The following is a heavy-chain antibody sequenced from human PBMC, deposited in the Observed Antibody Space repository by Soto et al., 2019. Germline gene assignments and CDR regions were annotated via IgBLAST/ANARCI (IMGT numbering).Heavy chain of an antibody. CDR3: ARGQGQWLVLLV. CDR1: GGSISSYY. J-gene: IGHJ4*02. CDR2: IYYSGST. V-gene: IGHV4-59*01. Sequence: SETLSLTCTVSGGSISSYYWSWIRQPPGKGLEWIGYIYYSGSTNYNPSLKSRVTISVDTSKNQFSLKLSSVTAADTAVYYCARGQGQWLVLLVWGQGTLVTVSS. D-gene: IGHD6-19*01.